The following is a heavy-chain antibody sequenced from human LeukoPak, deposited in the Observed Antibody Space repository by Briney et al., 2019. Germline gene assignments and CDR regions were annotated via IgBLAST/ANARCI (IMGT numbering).Heavy chain of an antibody. D-gene: IGHD3-22*01. Sequence: GVSLRLSCAASGFTVSSNYMSWVRQAPGKGLEWVSVIYSGGSTYYADSVKGRFTISRDNSKNTLYLQMNSLRADDTAVYYCARAPKYYYYSSGQSGAFDIRGQGTMVTVSS. J-gene: IGHJ3*02. CDR1: GFTVSSNY. CDR3: ARAPKYYYYSSGQSGAFDI. V-gene: IGHV3-66*02. CDR2: IYSGGST.